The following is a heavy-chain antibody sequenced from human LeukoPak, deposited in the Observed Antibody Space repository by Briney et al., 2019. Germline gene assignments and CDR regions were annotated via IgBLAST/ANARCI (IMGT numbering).Heavy chain of an antibody. CDR1: GGSISSYY. J-gene: IGHJ6*02. CDR3: ARLSGYYDILTGGGGYYYYGKDV. D-gene: IGHD3-9*01. Sequence: SETLSLTCTVSGGSISSYYWSWIRQPPGKGLEWIGYIYYSGSTNYNPSLKSRVTISVDTSKNQFSLKLSSVTAADTAVYYCARLSGYYDILTGGGGYYYYGKDVWGQGTTVTVSS. V-gene: IGHV4-59*08. CDR2: IYYSGST.